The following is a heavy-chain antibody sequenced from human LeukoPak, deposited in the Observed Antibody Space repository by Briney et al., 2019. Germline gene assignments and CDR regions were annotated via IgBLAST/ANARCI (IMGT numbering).Heavy chain of an antibody. D-gene: IGHD3-9*01. V-gene: IGHV3-21*01. Sequence: GGSLRLSCAASGFTFSSYSMNWVRQAPGKGLEWVSSISSSSSYIYYADSVKGRFTISRDNAKNSLYLQMNSLRAEDTAVYYCARDDRYYDILTGYYMAGVVYLDYWGQGTLVTVSS. J-gene: IGHJ4*02. CDR2: ISSSSSYI. CDR1: GFTFSSYS. CDR3: ARDDRYYDILTGYYMAGVVYLDY.